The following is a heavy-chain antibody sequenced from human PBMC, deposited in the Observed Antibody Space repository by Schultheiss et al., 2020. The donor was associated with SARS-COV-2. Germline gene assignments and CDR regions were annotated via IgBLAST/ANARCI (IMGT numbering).Heavy chain of an antibody. Sequence: SETLSLTCTVSGGSISSYYWSWIRQPPGKGLEWIGEINHSGSTNYNPSLKSRVTISVDTSKNQFSLKLSSVTAADTAVYYCARWRGVGGFDYWGQGTLVTVSS. J-gene: IGHJ4*02. CDR1: GGSISSYY. D-gene: IGHD3-10*01. CDR2: INHSGST. V-gene: IGHV4-34*01. CDR3: ARWRGVGGFDY.